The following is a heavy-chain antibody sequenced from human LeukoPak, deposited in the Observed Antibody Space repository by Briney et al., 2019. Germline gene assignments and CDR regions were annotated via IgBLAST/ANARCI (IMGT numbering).Heavy chain of an antibody. J-gene: IGHJ4*02. CDR3: ATGTEAFGESRFRFDY. V-gene: IGHV1-69*05. CDR2: IIPIFGTA. Sequence: ASVKVSCKASGGTFSSYAISWVRQAPGQGLEWMGGIIPIFGTANYAQNFQGRVTITTDESTSTAYMELSSLRSEDTAVYYCATGTEAFGESRFRFDYWGQGTLVTVSS. D-gene: IGHD3-10*01. CDR1: GGTFSSYA.